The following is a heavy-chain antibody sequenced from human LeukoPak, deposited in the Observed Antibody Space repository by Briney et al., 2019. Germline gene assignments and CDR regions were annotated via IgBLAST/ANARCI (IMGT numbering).Heavy chain of an antibody. CDR3: ARNWFDP. CDR1: GFTVSSDF. Sequence: GGSLRLSCAASGFTVSSDFLSWVRQAPGKGLEWVSVIYSGGSTYYADSVKGRFTISRDKSKNTVYLQMNSLRFEDTAMYYCARNWFDPWGQGTLVTVSS. CDR2: IYSGGST. V-gene: IGHV3-53*05. J-gene: IGHJ5*02.